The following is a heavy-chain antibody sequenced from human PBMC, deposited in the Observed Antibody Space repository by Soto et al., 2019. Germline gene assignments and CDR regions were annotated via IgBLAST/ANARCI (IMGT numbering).Heavy chain of an antibody. Sequence: EVQLVESGGGLVKPGGSLRLSCAASGFTFSNAWMNWVRQAPGKGLEWVGRIKSKTDGGTTDYAAPVKGRFTISRDDSKNTLYLQMNSLKTEDTAVYYCTTSPFIVGAPYYYYGMDVWGQGTTVTVSS. J-gene: IGHJ6*02. CDR3: TTSPFIVGAPYYYYGMDV. CDR1: GFTFSNAW. V-gene: IGHV3-15*07. D-gene: IGHD1-26*01. CDR2: IKSKTDGGTT.